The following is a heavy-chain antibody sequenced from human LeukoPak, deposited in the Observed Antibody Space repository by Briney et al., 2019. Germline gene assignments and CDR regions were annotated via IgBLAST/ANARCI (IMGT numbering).Heavy chain of an antibody. CDR2: ISSSSGNV. D-gene: IGHD5-18*01. CDR1: GFTFSGYT. J-gene: IGHJ4*02. V-gene: IGHV3-21*01. CDR3: ARAGHGYKYGLDY. Sequence: PGGSLRLSCEASGFTFSGYTMNWVRQAPGKGLEWVAAISSSSGNVYYADSVKGRFTISRDNAENSLHLQMSSLRVEDTAVYYCARAGHGYKYGLDYWGQGTLVTVSS.